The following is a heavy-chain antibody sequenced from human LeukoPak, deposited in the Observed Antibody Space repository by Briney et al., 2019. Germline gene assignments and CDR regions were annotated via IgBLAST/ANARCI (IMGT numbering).Heavy chain of an antibody. J-gene: IGHJ6*02. Sequence: GGSLRLSCAASGFTLSSYWMHWVRQVPGKGLVWVSRINSDGSNTRYADSVKGRFTVSRDNAKNTLFLQMNSPRTEDTAVYYCVRGIQSWFNGMDVWGQGTTVTVSS. CDR1: GFTLSSYW. CDR2: INSDGSNT. D-gene: IGHD3-10*01. CDR3: VRGIQSWFNGMDV. V-gene: IGHV3-74*01.